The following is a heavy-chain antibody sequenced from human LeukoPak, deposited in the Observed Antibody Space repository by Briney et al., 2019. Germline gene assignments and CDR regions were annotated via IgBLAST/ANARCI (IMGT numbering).Heavy chain of an antibody. V-gene: IGHV4-34*01. J-gene: IGHJ4*02. D-gene: IGHD5-24*01. CDR3: AREIEMATPNPPPFDY. CDR1: GGSFSGYY. CDR2: INHSGST. Sequence: PSETLSLTCAVYGGSFSGYYWSWIRQPPGKGREWLGEINHSGSTNYNPSLKSRVTISVDTSKNQFSLKLSSVTAADTAVYYCAREIEMATPNPPPFDYWGQGTLVTVSS.